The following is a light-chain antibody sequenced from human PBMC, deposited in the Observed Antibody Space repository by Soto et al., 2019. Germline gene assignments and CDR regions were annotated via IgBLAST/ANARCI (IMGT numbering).Light chain of an antibody. J-gene: IGKJ5*01. V-gene: IGKV3-20*01. CDR2: GAS. Sequence: PGERGTLSCRASQRVSSDYLAWYQQKPGQAPRLLIFGASSRDAGIPDRFSGSGSVTDFTLTINRLEPEDFALYYCQQYGSSTITFGQGTRLEIK. CDR1: QRVSSDY. CDR3: QQYGSSTIT.